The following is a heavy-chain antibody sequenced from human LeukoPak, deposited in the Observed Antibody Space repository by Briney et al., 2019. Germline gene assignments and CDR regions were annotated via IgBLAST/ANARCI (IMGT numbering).Heavy chain of an antibody. Sequence: SETLSLTCIVSGASLGSCSWSWIRQPPGKGLEWIGSIYYSGNTYYNPSLKSRVTMSVDTSKNQFSLKLSSVTAADTAVYYCARDKYYYDSRGYLFDYWGQGTLVTVSS. J-gene: IGHJ4*02. D-gene: IGHD3-22*01. CDR3: ARDKYYYDSRGYLFDY. V-gene: IGHV4-59*12. CDR1: GASLGSCS. CDR2: IYYSGNT.